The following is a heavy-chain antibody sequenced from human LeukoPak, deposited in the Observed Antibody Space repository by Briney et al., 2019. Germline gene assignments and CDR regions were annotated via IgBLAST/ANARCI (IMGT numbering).Heavy chain of an antibody. CDR2: IYYSGST. Sequence: PPETLSLTCTVSGGSISSSSYYWGWIRQPPGKGLEWIGSIYYSGSTYYNPSLKSRVTISVDTSKNQFSLKLSSVTAADTAVYYCARGIAAAGSFKYWGQGTLVTVSS. V-gene: IGHV4-39*01. J-gene: IGHJ4*02. CDR1: GGSISSSSYY. D-gene: IGHD6-13*01. CDR3: ARGIAAAGSFKY.